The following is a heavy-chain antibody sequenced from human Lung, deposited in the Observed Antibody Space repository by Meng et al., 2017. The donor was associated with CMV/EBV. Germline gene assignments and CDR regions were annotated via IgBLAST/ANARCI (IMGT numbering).Heavy chain of an antibody. CDR3: ARTLAGPFDS. J-gene: IGHJ4*02. CDR2: ISGYNGNT. D-gene: IGHD2/OR15-2a*01. Sequence: QAQPVASLAEAEKDADSVKAYFKDACYHFTPHGGSWVLQHAGQGLEWMRWISGYNGNTKYGQKQQGRVIITTDTSTSTAYMEVRSLRSDDTAADYCARTLAGPFDSWGQGTLVTVSS. CDR1: CYHFTPHG. V-gene: IGHV1-18*04.